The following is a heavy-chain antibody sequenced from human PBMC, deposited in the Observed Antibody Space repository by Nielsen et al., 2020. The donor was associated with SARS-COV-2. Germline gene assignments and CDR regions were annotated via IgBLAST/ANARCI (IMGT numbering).Heavy chain of an antibody. V-gene: IGHV1-2*02. CDR1: GYTFTGYY. D-gene: IGHD3-22*01. Sequence: ASVKVSCKASGYTFTGYYMHWVRQAPGQGLEWMGWINPSSGGTNYAQKFQGRVTVTRDTSISTAYMELSRLRSDDTAVYYCARAIHYDSSTYYYGMDVWGQGTTVTVSS. CDR3: ARAIHYDSSTYYYGMDV. J-gene: IGHJ6*02. CDR2: INPSSGGT.